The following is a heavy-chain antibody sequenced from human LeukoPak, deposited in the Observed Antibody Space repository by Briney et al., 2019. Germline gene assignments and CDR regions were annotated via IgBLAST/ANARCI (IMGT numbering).Heavy chain of an antibody. V-gene: IGHV4-4*07. CDR3: ARTSATGATYFDY. Sequence: SETLSLTCTVSGGSISGFYWSWIRQPAGEGLEWIGRIYASGVTHYNPSLKSRVTMSVDTSKNQFSLKLTSVTAADTAVYFCARTSATGATYFDYWGQGTLVTVSS. CDR1: GGSISGFY. CDR2: IYASGVT. D-gene: IGHD1-26*01. J-gene: IGHJ4*02.